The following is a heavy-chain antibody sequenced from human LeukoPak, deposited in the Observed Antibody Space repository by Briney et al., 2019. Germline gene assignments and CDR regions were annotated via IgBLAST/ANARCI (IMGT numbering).Heavy chain of an antibody. V-gene: IGHV3-30*18. CDR2: ISYDGSNK. Sequence: GGSLRLSCAASGFTFSSYGMHWVRQAPGKGLEWVAVISYDGSNKYYADSVKGRFTISRDNSKNTLYLQMNSLRAEDTAVYYCAKDAPSYSGYDWGDYFDYWGQGTLVTVSS. D-gene: IGHD5-12*01. CDR3: AKDAPSYSGYDWGDYFDY. CDR1: GFTFSSYG. J-gene: IGHJ4*02.